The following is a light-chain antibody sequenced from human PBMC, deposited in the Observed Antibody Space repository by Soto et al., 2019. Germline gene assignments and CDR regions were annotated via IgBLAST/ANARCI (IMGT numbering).Light chain of an antibody. CDR3: QQRSEWPLCT. CDR2: DVS. CDR1: HSGSSY. Sequence: EVILTQTPGTLSSAPGDRATLSCRASHSGSSYLAWYQQKPGQAPRLLIYDVSNRATGIPARFSGSGSETDFTLTISSLEPEDFAVYFCQQRSEWPLCTFGQGTKVDIK. J-gene: IGKJ2*02. V-gene: IGKV3-11*01.